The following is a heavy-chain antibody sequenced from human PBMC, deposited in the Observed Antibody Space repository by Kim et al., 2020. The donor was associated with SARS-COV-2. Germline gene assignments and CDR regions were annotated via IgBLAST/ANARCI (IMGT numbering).Heavy chain of an antibody. CDR1: GGSISSGDYY. D-gene: IGHD3-3*01. Sequence: SETLSLTCTVSGGSISSGDYYWSWIRQPPGKGLEWIGYIYYSGSTHYNPSPKSRVTISVDTSKNQFSLKLSSVTAADTAVYYCARDRETTYYDFWSGYRGQDYYMDVWGKGTTVTVSS. CDR2: IYYSGST. J-gene: IGHJ6*03. CDR3: ARDRETTYYDFWSGYRGQDYYMDV. V-gene: IGHV4-30-4*01.